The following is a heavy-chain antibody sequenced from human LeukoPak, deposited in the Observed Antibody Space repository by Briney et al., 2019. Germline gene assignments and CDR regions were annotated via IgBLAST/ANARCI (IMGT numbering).Heavy chain of an antibody. D-gene: IGHD2-21*01. CDR2: IYSNENF. CDR1: GGSLNSYF. Sequence: SETLSLTCSVSGGSLNSYFWSWIRQPAGEGLEWIGRIYSNENFDYNPSLKSRVTMSIDASKNQLSLILTSVSAADTTKYYCARDRHIASDSFDVWGQGILVTVSS. CDR3: ARDRHIASDSFDV. V-gene: IGHV4-4*07. J-gene: IGHJ3*01.